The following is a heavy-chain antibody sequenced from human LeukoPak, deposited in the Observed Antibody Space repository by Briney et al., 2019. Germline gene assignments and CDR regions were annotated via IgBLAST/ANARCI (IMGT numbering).Heavy chain of an antibody. CDR2: IYTSGST. CDR1: GGSISSGSYY. J-gene: IGHJ4*02. Sequence: PSQTLSLTCTVSGGSISSGSYYWSRIRQPAGKGLEWIGRIYTSGSTNYNPSLKSRVTISVDTSKNQFSLKLSSVTAADTAVYYCARDGNWNYDYWGQGTLVTVSS. V-gene: IGHV4-61*02. D-gene: IGHD1-1*01. CDR3: ARDGNWNYDY.